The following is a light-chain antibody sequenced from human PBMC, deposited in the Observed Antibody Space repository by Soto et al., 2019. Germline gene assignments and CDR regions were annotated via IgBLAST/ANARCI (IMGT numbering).Light chain of an antibody. V-gene: IGKV3-20*01. CDR1: QSTYSNF. J-gene: IGKJ4*01. CDR2: GAS. CDR3: QQYGSSPRT. Sequence: EIVLTQSPGTLSLSPGERATLSCRASQSTYSNFLAWYQQKPGQAPRLLIYGASSRATGIPDRFSGSGSGTDFTLTISRLEPEDFAVYYCQQYGSSPRTFGGGTKVDI.